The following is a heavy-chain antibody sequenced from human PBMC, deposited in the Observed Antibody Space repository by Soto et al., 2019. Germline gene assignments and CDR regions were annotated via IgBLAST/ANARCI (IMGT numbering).Heavy chain of an antibody. CDR3: ARDLAKGGGSAGFDY. CDR1: GDTFTSHY. V-gene: IGHV1-2*02. D-gene: IGHD1-26*01. Sequence: SVKVSSKDSGDTFTSHYIHWVRQAPGQGFEWMGWINPKSGGTKYPQKFQGRVTMTRDTSLSTVYMTLTRLTSDDTAVYYCARDLAKGGGSAGFDYWGQGTLVPVSS. J-gene: IGHJ4*02. CDR2: INPKSGGT.